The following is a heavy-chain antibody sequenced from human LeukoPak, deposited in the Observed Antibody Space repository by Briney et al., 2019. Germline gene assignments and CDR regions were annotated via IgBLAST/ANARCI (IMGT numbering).Heavy chain of an antibody. D-gene: IGHD3-3*01. Sequence: PGGSLRLSCAASGFTFSSYWMSWVRQAPGKGLEWVANIKQDGSEKYYVDSVKGRFTISRDNAKNSLYLQMNSLRAEDTAVYYCARDRGWYDFWSGYPFGYYYYYGMDVWGQGTTVTDSS. CDR2: IKQDGSEK. J-gene: IGHJ6*02. CDR1: GFTFSSYW. CDR3: ARDRGWYDFWSGYPFGYYYYYGMDV. V-gene: IGHV3-7*01.